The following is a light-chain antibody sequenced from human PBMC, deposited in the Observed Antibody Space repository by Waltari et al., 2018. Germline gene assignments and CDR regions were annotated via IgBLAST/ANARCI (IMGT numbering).Light chain of an antibody. V-gene: IGLV2-14*03. CDR3: QSADNSGTYWE. CDR1: STARGGYNY. J-gene: IGLJ3*02. CDR2: DVS. Sequence: STLTQPASVSGSPVQSTTISATGTSTARGGYNYASWYQQHPAKAPKLMIYDVSKRPSGVSNRFSGSKSGNTASLTISGLQAEDEADYYCQSADNSGTYWEFGGGTKLTVL.